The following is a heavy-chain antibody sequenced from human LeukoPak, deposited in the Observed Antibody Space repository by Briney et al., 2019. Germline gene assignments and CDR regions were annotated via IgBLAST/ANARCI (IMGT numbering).Heavy chain of an antibody. Sequence: PSETLSLTCTVSGGSISSYYWSWIRQPPAKGLEWIGYIYYSGSTNYNPSLKSRVTISVDTSKNQFSLKLSSVTAADTAVYYCARGGEWCSGGSCYWFDPWGQGTLVTVSS. D-gene: IGHD2-15*01. CDR2: IYYSGST. CDR1: GGSISSYY. V-gene: IGHV4-59*01. J-gene: IGHJ5*02. CDR3: ARGGEWCSGGSCYWFDP.